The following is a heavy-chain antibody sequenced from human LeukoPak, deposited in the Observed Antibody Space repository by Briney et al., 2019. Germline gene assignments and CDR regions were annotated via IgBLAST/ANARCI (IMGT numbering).Heavy chain of an antibody. D-gene: IGHD2-2*01. V-gene: IGHV4-59*08. CDR1: GGSISSSY. CDR3: ARHGAFLTRGFCSSSNCYVDGLQT. CDR2: FYDTVST. J-gene: IGHJ3*01. Sequence: SETLSLTCTVSGGSISSSYWSWIRQSPGKGLEWIGYFYDTVSTKYNSTLKRRVSISFDTSKNQVSLKLNSVTADTAVYYCARHGAFLTRGFCSSSNCYVDGLQTWGQGIMVTVSS.